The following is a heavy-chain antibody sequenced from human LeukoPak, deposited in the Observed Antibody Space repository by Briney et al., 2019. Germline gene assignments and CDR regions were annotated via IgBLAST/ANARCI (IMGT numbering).Heavy chain of an antibody. CDR2: ISYDGSIK. CDR1: GFTFSSYG. V-gene: IGHV3-30*18. J-gene: IGHJ4*02. D-gene: IGHD1-14*01. Sequence: GGSLRLSCAASGFTFSSYGMHWVRQAPGKGLEWVAVISYDGSIKCFADSVKGRFTISRDNSKNTLYLQMNSLRPEDTAVYYCAKEMEVSPGPDYWGQGTLVTVSS. CDR3: AKEMEVSPGPDY.